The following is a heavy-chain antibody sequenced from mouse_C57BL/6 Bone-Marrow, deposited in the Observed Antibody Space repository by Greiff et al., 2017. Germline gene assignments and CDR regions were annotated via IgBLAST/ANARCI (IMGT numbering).Heavy chain of an antibody. J-gene: IGHJ2*01. CDR2: IRSKSNNYAT. D-gene: IGHD2-4*01. V-gene: IGHV10-1*01. Sequence: EVKVVESGGGLVQPKGSLKLSCAASGFSFNTYAMNWVRQAPGKGLEWVARIRSKSNNYATYYADSVKDRFTISRDDSESMLYLQMNNLKTEDTAMYYCVRHIGYDYDDGYYFDYWGQGTTLTVSS. CDR1: GFSFNTYA. CDR3: VRHIGYDYDDGYYFDY.